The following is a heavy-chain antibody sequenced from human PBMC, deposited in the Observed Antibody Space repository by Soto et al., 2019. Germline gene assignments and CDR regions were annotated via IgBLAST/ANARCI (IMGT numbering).Heavy chain of an antibody. CDR1: GGSISSYC. CDR2: IYYSGST. CDR3: ARGAVRTPNTFDY. J-gene: IGHJ4*02. D-gene: IGHD3-10*01. Sequence: SETLSLTCTVSGGSISSYCWSWIRQPPGKGLEWIGYIYYSGSTNYNPSLKSRVTISVDTSKNQFSLKLSSVTAADTAVYYCARGAVRTPNTFDYWGQGTLVTVSS. V-gene: IGHV4-59*01.